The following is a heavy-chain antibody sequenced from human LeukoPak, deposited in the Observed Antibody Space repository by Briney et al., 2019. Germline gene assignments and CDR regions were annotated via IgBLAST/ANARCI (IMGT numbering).Heavy chain of an antibody. CDR3: ARNPSRRFDY. CDR2: INQDGSEK. J-gene: IGHJ4*02. CDR1: GFTFTTYW. V-gene: IGHV3-7*01. Sequence: GGSLRLSCAASGFTFTTYWMTWVRQAPGKGLEWVANINQDGSEKYFVDSVKGRFTISRDNAKNSLYLQMNSLRAEDTAVYYCARNPSRRFDYWGQGTLVTVSS.